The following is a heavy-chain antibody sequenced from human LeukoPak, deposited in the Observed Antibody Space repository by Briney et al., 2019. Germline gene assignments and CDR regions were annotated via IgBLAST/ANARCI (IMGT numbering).Heavy chain of an antibody. V-gene: IGHV3-53*01. CDR2: LYSDGST. J-gene: IGHJ4*02. D-gene: IGHD2/OR15-2a*01. CDR3: ARDSSSFPNYFDY. CDR1: GFSVSSNY. Sequence: GGSLRLSCVASGFSVSSNYMSWVRQAPGKGLEWVSLLYSDGSTFYADSVKGRFTLSRDNSKNTLYLQMNRLRAEDTAVYYCARDSSSFPNYFDYWGQGTLVTVSS.